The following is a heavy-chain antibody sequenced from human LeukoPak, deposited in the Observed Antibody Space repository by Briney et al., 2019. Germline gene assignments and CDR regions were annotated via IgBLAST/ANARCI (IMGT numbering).Heavy chain of an antibody. D-gene: IGHD5-18*01. CDR1: GFTFSTYA. CDR2: ISSSGDGT. Sequence: SGGSLRLSCAASGFTFSTYAMTWVRQAPGKGLEWVSTISSSGDGTYYADSVKGRFTISRDNSKNTLYLQMNSLRAEDTALYYCAKETIKYIYGPGAFDIWGQGTLVTVSS. V-gene: IGHV3-23*01. CDR3: AKETIKYIYGPGAFDI. J-gene: IGHJ3*02.